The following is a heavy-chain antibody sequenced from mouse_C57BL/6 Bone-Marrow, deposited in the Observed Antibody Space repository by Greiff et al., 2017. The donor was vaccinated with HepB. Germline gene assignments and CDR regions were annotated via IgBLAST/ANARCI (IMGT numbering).Heavy chain of an antibody. D-gene: IGHD2-2*01. V-gene: IGHV10-1*01. CDR1: GFSFNTYA. Sequence: EVHLVESGGGLVQPKGSLKLSCAASGFSFNTYAMNWVRQAPGKGLEWVARIRSKSNNYATYYADSVKDRFTISRDDSESMLYLQMNNLKTEDTAMYYCVKGGTMVTTEFAYWGQGTLVTVSA. J-gene: IGHJ3*01. CDR3: VKGGTMVTTEFAY. CDR2: IRSKSNNYAT.